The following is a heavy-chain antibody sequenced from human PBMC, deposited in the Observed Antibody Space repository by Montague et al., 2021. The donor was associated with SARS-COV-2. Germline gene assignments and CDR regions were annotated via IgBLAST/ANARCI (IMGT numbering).Heavy chain of an antibody. CDR2: IYYSGGANYXPSRGT. V-gene: IGHV4-61*01. Sequence: SETLSLTSTASGDSISSLHYYWGWIRESPGKGLEYIGYIYYSGGANYXPSRGTNYNPSFESRVAISLDTSKNQFSLNLSSVTTADTAVYYCARGSGYSGYALAYWGQGTLVTVSS. J-gene: IGHJ4*02. D-gene: IGHD5-12*01. CDR1: GDSISSLHYY. CDR3: ARGSGYSGYALAY.